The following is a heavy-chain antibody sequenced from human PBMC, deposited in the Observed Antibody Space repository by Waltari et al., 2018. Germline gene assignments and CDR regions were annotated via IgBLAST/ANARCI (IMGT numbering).Heavy chain of an antibody. CDR2: IIPIFGTA. Sequence: QVQLVQSGAEVKKPGSSVKVSCKASGGTFSSYAISWVRQAPGQGLEWMGGIIPIFGTANYAQKFQGRVKITTDESTSTAYMELSSLRSEDTAVYYCARVWYYDSSGKGWFDPWGQGTLVTVSS. D-gene: IGHD3-22*01. CDR1: GGTFSSYA. V-gene: IGHV1-69*05. J-gene: IGHJ5*02. CDR3: ARVWYYDSSGKGWFDP.